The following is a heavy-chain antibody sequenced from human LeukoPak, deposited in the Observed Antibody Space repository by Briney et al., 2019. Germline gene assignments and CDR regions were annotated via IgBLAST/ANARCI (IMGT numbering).Heavy chain of an antibody. Sequence: SETLSLTCTVSGGSISSYYWSWIRQPPGKGLEWIGYIYYSGSTNYNPSLKSRVTISVDTSKNQFSLKLSSVTAADTAVYYCARGGIAAAGMFDYWGQGTLVTVSS. D-gene: IGHD6-13*01. J-gene: IGHJ4*02. CDR1: GGSISSYY. CDR3: ARGGIAAAGMFDY. CDR2: IYYSGST. V-gene: IGHV4-59*01.